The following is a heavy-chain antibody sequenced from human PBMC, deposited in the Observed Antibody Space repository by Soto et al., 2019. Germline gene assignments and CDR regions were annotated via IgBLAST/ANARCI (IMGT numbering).Heavy chain of an antibody. CDR3: AKQDSDWNDHFDY. Sequence: QVQLVESGGGVVQPGRSLRLSCAASGFSFSSYGMHWVRQAPGKGLEWVAMISYDGTDEYYADSVKGRFTISRDNSKNAVSLQMSRLRAEDAAVYYCAKQDSDWNDHFDYWCQGTLVTVSS. J-gene: IGHJ4*02. D-gene: IGHD1-1*01. CDR1: GFSFSSYG. CDR2: ISYDGTDE. V-gene: IGHV3-30*18.